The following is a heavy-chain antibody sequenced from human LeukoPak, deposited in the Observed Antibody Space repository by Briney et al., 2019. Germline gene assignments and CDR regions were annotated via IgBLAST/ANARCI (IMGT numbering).Heavy chain of an antibody. D-gene: IGHD3-10*01. V-gene: IGHV4-61*02. CDR1: GGSISSGSYY. CDR2: IYTSGST. CDR3: ARVKWFGEGRRQNYYYYYMDV. Sequence: SQTLSLTCTVSGGSISSGSYYWSWIRQPAGKGLEWIGRIYTSGSTNYNPSLKSRVTISVDTSKNQFSLKLSSVTAADTAVYYCARVKWFGEGRRQNYYYYYMDVWGKGTTVTISS. J-gene: IGHJ6*03.